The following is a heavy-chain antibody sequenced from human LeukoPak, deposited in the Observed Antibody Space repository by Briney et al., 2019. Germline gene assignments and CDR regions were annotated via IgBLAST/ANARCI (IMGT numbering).Heavy chain of an antibody. V-gene: IGHV3-21*01. J-gene: IGHJ4*02. CDR2: INSSRSYI. CDR3: AREYCSGGSCYLADY. D-gene: IGHD2-15*01. CDR1: GFTFSSYS. Sequence: GGSLRLSCAVSGFTFSSYSMNWVRQAPGKGREWVSYINSSRSYIYYADSVKGRFTIYRDNAKNSLYLQMTSLRAEDTAVYYCAREYCSGGSCYLADYWGQGTLVTVSS.